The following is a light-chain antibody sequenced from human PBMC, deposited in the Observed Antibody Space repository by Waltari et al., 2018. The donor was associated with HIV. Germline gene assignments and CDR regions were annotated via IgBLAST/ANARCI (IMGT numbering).Light chain of an antibody. J-gene: IGLJ3*02. CDR1: SHHLGAGSD. CDR3: QSYDSSLSGWV. V-gene: IGLV1-40*01. CDR2: GNT. Sequence: QSVLTQPPSVSGAPGQRVTISCSGRSHHLGAGSDIHWYQQRPGTATSLLIYGNTNRPSGVPDRFSGSKSGTSASLAITGLQAEDEADYYCQSYDSSLSGWVFGGGTKLTVV.